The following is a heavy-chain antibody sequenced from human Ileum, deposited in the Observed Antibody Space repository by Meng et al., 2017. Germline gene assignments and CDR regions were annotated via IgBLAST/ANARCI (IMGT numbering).Heavy chain of an antibody. D-gene: IGHD1-26*01. Sequence: VQLQQWGAGLLKPSEPLSLTCGVYGGSFSGYYWSWIRQPPGKGLEWIGEIDHSGGTNYNPSLKNRVTISVDTSNNRFSLKLSSVKAADTALYFCARRVGATPYAYNWLDPWGQGTLVTVSS. V-gene: IGHV4-34*01. CDR1: GGSFSGYY. CDR3: ARRVGATPYAYNWLDP. CDR2: IDHSGGT. J-gene: IGHJ5*02.